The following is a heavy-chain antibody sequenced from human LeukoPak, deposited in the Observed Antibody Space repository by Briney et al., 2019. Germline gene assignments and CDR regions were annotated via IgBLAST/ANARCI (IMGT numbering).Heavy chain of an antibody. CDR1: GGSISSHY. CDR3: ARVVPKQQLVDAFDI. D-gene: IGHD6-13*01. CDR2: VFYSGST. V-gene: IGHV4-59*11. Sequence: LPETLSLTCTVSGGSISSHYWSWIRQPPGKGLEWIGYVFYSGSTNYNPSLKSRVSISVDTSKKQLSLKLSSVTAADTAVYYCARVVPKQQLVDAFDIWGQGTMVTVSS. J-gene: IGHJ3*02.